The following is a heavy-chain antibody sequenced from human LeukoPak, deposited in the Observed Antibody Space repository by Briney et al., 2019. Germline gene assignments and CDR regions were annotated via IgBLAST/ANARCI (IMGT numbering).Heavy chain of an antibody. Sequence: GGSLRLSCAASGFTFNTYTMNWVRQAPGKGLEWVSAISGSGGSTYYADSVKGRFTISRDNSKNTLYLQMNSLRAEDTAVYYCAKEVDTAMDYWGQGTLVTVSS. CDR2: ISGSGGST. D-gene: IGHD5-18*01. CDR1: GFTFNTYT. J-gene: IGHJ4*02. V-gene: IGHV3-23*01. CDR3: AKEVDTAMDY.